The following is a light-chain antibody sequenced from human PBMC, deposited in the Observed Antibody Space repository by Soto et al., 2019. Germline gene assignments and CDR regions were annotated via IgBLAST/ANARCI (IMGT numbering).Light chain of an antibody. CDR2: EGS. Sequence: QSALTQPASVSGSAGQSITISCTGTSSDVGNYKCVSWYQQHPGKAPKLMIYEGSNRPSGVSNRFSGSKSGNTACLTISGLQAEDETDYHCFSYPSSGTHVFGHGTKGTVL. J-gene: IGLJ1*01. CDR3: FSYPSSGTHV. V-gene: IGLV2-14*01. CDR1: SSDVGNYKC.